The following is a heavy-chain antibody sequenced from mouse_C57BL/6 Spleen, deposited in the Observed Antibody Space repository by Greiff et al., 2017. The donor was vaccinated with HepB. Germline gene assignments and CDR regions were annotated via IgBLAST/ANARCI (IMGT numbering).Heavy chain of an antibody. CDR2: IDPSDSET. CDR3: ARSRDDDYPAWFAY. V-gene: IGHV1-52*01. D-gene: IGHD2-3*01. Sequence: QVQLQQPGAELVRPGSSAKLSCKASGYTFTSYWMHWVKQRPIQGLEWIGNIDPSDSETHYNQKFKDKATLTVDKSSSTAYMQLSSLTSEDSAVYYCARSRDDDYPAWFAYWGQGTLVTVSA. J-gene: IGHJ3*01. CDR1: GYTFTSYW.